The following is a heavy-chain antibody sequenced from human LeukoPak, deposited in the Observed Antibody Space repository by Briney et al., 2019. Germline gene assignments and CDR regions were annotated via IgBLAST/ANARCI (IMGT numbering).Heavy chain of an antibody. CDR3: ARLYDRSGFHFDY. CDR1: GYTFTGYY. J-gene: IGHJ4*02. V-gene: IGHV1-2*02. CDR2: INPNSGGT. D-gene: IGHD3-22*01. Sequence: ASVKVSCKASGYTFTGYYMHWVRQAPGQGLEWMGWINPNSGGTNYAQKFQGRVTMTRDTSISTAYMELSRLRSDDTAVYYCARLYDRSGFHFDYWGQGTLVTVSS.